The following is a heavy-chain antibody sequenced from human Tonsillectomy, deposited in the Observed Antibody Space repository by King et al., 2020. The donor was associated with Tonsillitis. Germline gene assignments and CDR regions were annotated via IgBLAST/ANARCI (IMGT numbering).Heavy chain of an antibody. D-gene: IGHD7-27*01. CDR1: GFTLSDYY. V-gene: IGHV3-11*01. J-gene: IGHJ5*02. Sequence: VQLVESGGGLVKPGGSLRLSCAASGFTLSDYYMSWIRQAPGKGLEFISHIRTSCDSIYYADSVTGLFTISRDNTNNSMYLQMNTRRAEDTAVYYCAGENWGRFDPWGQGTLVTVSS. CDR3: AGENWGRFDP. CDR2: IRTSCDSI.